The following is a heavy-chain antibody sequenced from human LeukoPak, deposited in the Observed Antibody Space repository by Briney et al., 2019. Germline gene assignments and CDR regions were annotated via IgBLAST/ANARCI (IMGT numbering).Heavy chain of an antibody. CDR1: GGSFSGYY. V-gene: IGHV4-34*01. CDR3: ARGTSHSSRMDV. D-gene: IGHD2-15*01. J-gene: IGHJ6*02. Sequence: SETLSLTCAAYGGSFSGYYWSWIRQPPGKGLEWIGEINHSGSTNYNPSLKSRVTISVDTSKNQFSLKLSSVTAADTAVYYCARGTSHSSRMDVWGQGTTVTVSS. CDR2: INHSGST.